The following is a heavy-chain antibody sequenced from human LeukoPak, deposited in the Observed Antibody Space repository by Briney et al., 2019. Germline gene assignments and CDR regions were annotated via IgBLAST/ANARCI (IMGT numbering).Heavy chain of an antibody. J-gene: IGHJ6*02. CDR3: ARVTRYCSGGSCHYPYYYYYGMDV. CDR2: INAGNGNT. CDR1: GYTFTSYA. V-gene: IGHV1-3*01. D-gene: IGHD2-15*01. Sequence: AASVKVSCKASGYTFTSYAMHWVRQAPGQRLEWMGWINAGNGNTKYPQKFQGRVTITRDTSASTAYMELSSLRSEDTAVYYCARVTRYCSGGSCHYPYYYYYGMDVWGQGTTVTVSS.